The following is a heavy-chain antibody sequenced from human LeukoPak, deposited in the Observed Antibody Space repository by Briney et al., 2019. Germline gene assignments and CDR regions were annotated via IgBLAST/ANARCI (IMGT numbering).Heavy chain of an antibody. V-gene: IGHV1-46*01. CDR1: GYTFTSYY. CDR2: INPSSGST. D-gene: IGHD2-2*01. J-gene: IGHJ4*02. Sequence: ASVKVSCKASGYTFTSYYMHWVRQAPGHGLEWMGIINPSSGSTSYAQKFQGRVTMTRDTSTSTVYMELSSLRSEDTAVYYCARDACSSTSCYLFDYWGQGTLVTVSS. CDR3: ARDACSSTSCYLFDY.